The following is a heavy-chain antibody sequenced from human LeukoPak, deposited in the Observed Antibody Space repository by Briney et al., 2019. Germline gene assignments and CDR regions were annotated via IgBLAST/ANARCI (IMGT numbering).Heavy chain of an antibody. CDR2: ISGSGGST. V-gene: IGHV3-23*01. Sequence: GGSLRLSCAASGFTFSSYAMSWVRQAPGKGLEWVSAISGSGGSTYYADSVKGRFTISRDNSKNTLYLQLNSLRAEDTAVYYCARLGIITAAGSNDYWGQGTLVTVSS. D-gene: IGHD6-13*01. CDR1: GFTFSSYA. CDR3: ARLGIITAAGSNDY. J-gene: IGHJ4*02.